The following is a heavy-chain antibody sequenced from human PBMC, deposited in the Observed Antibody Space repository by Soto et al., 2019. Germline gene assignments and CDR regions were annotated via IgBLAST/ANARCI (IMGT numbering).Heavy chain of an antibody. J-gene: IGHJ4*02. Sequence: ESLKISCKGSGYRFTSNWIGWVRQMPGEGLEWMGIIFPGDSDTRYSPSFEGHVTISTDNSISTAYLHWSSLKASDTAIYYCARHSGSDREGFDSWGQGTQVTVAS. D-gene: IGHD1-26*01. CDR3: ARHSGSDREGFDS. V-gene: IGHV5-51*01. CDR2: IFPGDSDT. CDR1: GYRFTSNW.